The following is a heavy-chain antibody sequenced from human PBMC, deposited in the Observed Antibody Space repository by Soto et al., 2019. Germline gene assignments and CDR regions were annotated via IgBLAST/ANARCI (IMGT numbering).Heavy chain of an antibody. CDR1: GYTFTGYY. CDR3: ARDIAARPVLTYYYYYGMDV. D-gene: IGHD6-6*01. CDR2: INPNSGGT. V-gene: IGHV1-2*04. Sequence: AASVKVSCKASGYTFTGYYMHWVRQAPGQGLEWMGWINPNSGGTNYAQKFQGWVTMTRDTSISTAYMELSRLRSDDTAVYYCARDIAARPVLTYYYYYGMDVWGQGTTVTVSS. J-gene: IGHJ6*02.